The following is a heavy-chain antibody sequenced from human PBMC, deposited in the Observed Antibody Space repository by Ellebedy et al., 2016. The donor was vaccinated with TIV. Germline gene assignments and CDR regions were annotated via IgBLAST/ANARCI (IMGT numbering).Heavy chain of an antibody. Sequence: PGGSLRLSCAASGLTFSSYWMHWVRQAPGKGLEWVAVIWREGSREIYADSVEGRFTISRDNSKNTVFLQMNSLRAEDTAVYYCARESDLGSIGAGFDYWGQGDLVTVSS. CDR1: GLTFSSYW. J-gene: IGHJ4*02. CDR3: ARESDLGSIGAGFDY. D-gene: IGHD3-3*01. V-gene: IGHV3-33*08. CDR2: IWREGSRE.